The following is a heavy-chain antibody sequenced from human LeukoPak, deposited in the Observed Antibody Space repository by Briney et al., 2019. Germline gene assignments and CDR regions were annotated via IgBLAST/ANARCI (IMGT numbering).Heavy chain of an antibody. CDR3: ARRGHYYNSMDV. J-gene: IGHJ6*03. V-gene: IGHV4-4*09. D-gene: IGHD3-10*01. Sequence: SETLSLTCSVSGGSISSYYWSWIRQPPGKGLEWIGFIYTNGNTNYNPSLNSRVSISVDTSKNHFSLRLSSVTAADTAVYYCARRGHYYNSMDVWGRGTTVTVSS. CDR1: GGSISSYY. CDR2: IYTNGNT.